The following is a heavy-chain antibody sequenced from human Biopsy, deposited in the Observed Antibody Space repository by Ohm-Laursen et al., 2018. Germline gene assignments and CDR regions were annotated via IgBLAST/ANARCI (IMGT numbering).Heavy chain of an antibody. CDR2: INPSGSTT. CDR3: ARNTGWYGDLYYFDY. J-gene: IGHJ4*02. Sequence: ASVKVSCKTSGYSFTSYYMHWVRQAPGQGLEWMGMINPSGSTTSYPQISQGRVTMTRDTSKSTVYMELSSLRSADTAVYFCARNTGWYGDLYYFDYWGQGTLVTVSS. D-gene: IGHD6-19*01. V-gene: IGHV1-46*01. CDR1: GYSFTSYY.